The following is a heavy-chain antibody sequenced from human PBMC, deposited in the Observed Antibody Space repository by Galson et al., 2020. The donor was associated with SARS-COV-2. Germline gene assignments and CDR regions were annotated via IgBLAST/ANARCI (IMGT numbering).Heavy chain of an antibody. J-gene: IGHJ4*02. Sequence: GESLKISCSASGFTFSSYAMHWVRQAPGKGLEYVSAISSNGGSTYYADSVKGRFTISRDNSKNTLYLQMSSLRAEDTAVYYCVKDRVRGVTTCMLDYWGQGTRVTVSS. CDR1: GFTFSSYA. CDR3: VKDRVRGVTTCMLDY. D-gene: IGHD3-10*01. CDR2: ISSNGGST. V-gene: IGHV3-64D*08.